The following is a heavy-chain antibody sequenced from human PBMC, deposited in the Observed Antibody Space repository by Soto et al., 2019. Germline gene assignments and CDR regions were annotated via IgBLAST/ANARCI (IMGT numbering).Heavy chain of an antibody. D-gene: IGHD3-22*01. J-gene: IGHJ6*02. Sequence: LSLTCAFFCWSFKDYYLSWVRQPPGKGEEWIGERNYSRSTYYNPSLKSRVTISVDTSKNQFSLKLSSVTAADTAVYYCARDLFYYDSSGRPRLSYYYHGMDVWGQGTTDPVSS. CDR1: CWSFKDYY. CDR2: RNYSRST. V-gene: IGHV4-34*09. CDR3: ARDLFYYDSSGRPRLSYYYHGMDV.